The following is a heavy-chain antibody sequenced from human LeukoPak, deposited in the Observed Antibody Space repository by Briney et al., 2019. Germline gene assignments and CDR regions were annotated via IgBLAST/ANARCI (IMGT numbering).Heavy chain of an antibody. CDR3: ARAMNGHYYYDSSGPFDY. Sequence: PGGSLRLSCTASGFIFSTYNMNWVRQAPGKGLEWVSSIGTSGDYIYYADSVQGRFTISRDDAKNSLYLQMNSLRAEDTAVYYCARAMNGHYYYDSSGPFDYWGQGTLVTVSS. V-gene: IGHV3-21*06. CDR2: IGTSGDYI. D-gene: IGHD3-22*01. CDR1: GFIFSTYN. J-gene: IGHJ4*02.